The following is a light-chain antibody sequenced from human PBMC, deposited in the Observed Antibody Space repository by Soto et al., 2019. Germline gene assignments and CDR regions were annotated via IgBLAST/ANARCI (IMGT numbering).Light chain of an antibody. CDR2: GAS. CDR3: QQYDTSPWT. V-gene: IGKV3-20*01. Sequence: EIVLTQSPGTLSLSPGERATLSCRASQSVSSTYLAWFQQKPGQAPRLLMYGASNRATGIPDRFSGSGSGTDFTLTISRLEPEDFAVYYCQQYDTSPWTFGQGNKVE. CDR1: QSVSSTY. J-gene: IGKJ1*01.